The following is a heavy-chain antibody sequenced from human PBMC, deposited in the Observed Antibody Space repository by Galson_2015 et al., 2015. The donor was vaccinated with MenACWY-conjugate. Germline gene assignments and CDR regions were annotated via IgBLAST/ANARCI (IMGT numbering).Heavy chain of an antibody. CDR3: ATERPLGRSSLDYFDF. V-gene: IGHV3-73*01. Sequence: SLRLSCAASGFTFGGSEVHWVRQASEKGLEWVGRVRSKAYNYATSYAASMKGRFIISRDDSKNTAYLQMKSLKTEDTAVYYCATERPLGRSSLDYFDFWGQGTLVTVSS. D-gene: IGHD6-6*01. CDR2: VRSKAYNYAT. CDR1: GFTFGGSE. J-gene: IGHJ4*02.